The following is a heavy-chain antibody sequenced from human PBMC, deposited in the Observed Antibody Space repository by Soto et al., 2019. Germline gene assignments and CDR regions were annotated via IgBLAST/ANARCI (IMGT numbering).Heavy chain of an antibody. CDR1: GGSISSGDYY. J-gene: IGHJ4*02. D-gene: IGHD4-17*01. Sequence: SETLSLTCTVSGGSISSGDYYWSWIRQPPGKGLEWIGYIYYSGSTYYNPSLKGRVTISVDTSKNQFSLKLSSVTAADTAVYYCARYNFVDYGDSRRDYWGQGTLVTVSS. CDR3: ARYNFVDYGDSRRDY. V-gene: IGHV4-30-4*01. CDR2: IYYSGST.